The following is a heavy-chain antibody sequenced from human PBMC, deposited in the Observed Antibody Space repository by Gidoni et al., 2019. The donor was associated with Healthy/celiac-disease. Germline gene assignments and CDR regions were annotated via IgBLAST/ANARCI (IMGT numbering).Heavy chain of an antibody. D-gene: IGHD3-3*01. CDR1: GFTFSNAW. CDR2: IKSKTDGGTT. Sequence: EVQLVESGGGLVQPGGSLRLSCAASGFTFSNAWLSWVRQAPGQGREWVGRIKSKTDGGTTDYAAPVKGRFTISRDDSKNTLYLQMNSLKTEDTAVYYCTTETIFGVVINGDAFDIWGQGTMVTVSS. CDR3: TTETIFGVVINGDAFDI. V-gene: IGHV3-15*01. J-gene: IGHJ3*02.